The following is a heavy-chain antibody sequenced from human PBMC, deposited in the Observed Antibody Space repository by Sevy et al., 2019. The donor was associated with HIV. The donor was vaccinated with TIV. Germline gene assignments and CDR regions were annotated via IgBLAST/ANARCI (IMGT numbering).Heavy chain of an antibody. J-gene: IGHJ4*02. Sequence: GGSLRLSCAASGFTFSSYAMHWVRQAPGKGLEWVAVISYDGSNKYCADSVKGRFTISRDNSKNTLYLQMNSLRAEDTAVYYCARNDGYYFDYWGQGTLVTVSS. CDR2: ISYDGSNK. V-gene: IGHV3-30-3*01. CDR1: GFTFSSYA. CDR3: ARNDGYYFDY. D-gene: IGHD3-16*01.